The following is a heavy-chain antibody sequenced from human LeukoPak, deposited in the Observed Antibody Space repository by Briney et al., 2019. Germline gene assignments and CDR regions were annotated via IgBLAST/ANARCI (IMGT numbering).Heavy chain of an antibody. D-gene: IGHD3-9*01. Sequence: GRSLRLSCAASGFTFSSYAMHWVRQAPGKGLEWVAVISYDGSNKYYADSVKGRFTISRDNSKNTLYLQMNSLRAEDTAVYYCARGADYDILTPFDYWGQGTLVTVSS. CDR1: GFTFSSYA. J-gene: IGHJ4*02. CDR3: ARGADYDILTPFDY. CDR2: ISYDGSNK. V-gene: IGHV3-30-3*01.